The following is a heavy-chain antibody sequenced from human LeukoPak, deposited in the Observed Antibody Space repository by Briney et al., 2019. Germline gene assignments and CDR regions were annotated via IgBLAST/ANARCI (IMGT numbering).Heavy chain of an antibody. CDR2: IKQDGGEK. J-gene: IGHJ4*02. D-gene: IGHD4-17*01. CDR3: ARGVGGEVGL. Sequence: GGSLRLSCAASGFTFSSYWMIWVRQAPGKGLEWVANIKQDGGEKYYVGSAKGRFTIFRDNAKNSLYLQMNSLRVEDTAVYYCARGVGGEVGLWGQGTLVTVSS. CDR1: GFTFSSYW. V-gene: IGHV3-7*01.